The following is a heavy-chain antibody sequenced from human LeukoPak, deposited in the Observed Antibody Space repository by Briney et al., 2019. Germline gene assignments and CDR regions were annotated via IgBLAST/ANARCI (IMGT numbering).Heavy chain of an antibody. CDR3: AGERIVGATVFDY. Sequence: QPGGSLRLSCAASGFTFSSYWMSWVRQAPGKGLEWVANIKQDGSEKYYVDSVKGRFTISRDNAKNSLYLQMNSLRAEDTAVYYCAGERIVGATVFDYWGQGTLVTVSS. CDR1: GFTFSSYW. CDR2: IKQDGSEK. D-gene: IGHD1-26*01. V-gene: IGHV3-7*01. J-gene: IGHJ4*02.